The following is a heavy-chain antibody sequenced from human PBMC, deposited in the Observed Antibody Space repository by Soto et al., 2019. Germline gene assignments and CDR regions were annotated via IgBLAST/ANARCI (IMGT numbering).Heavy chain of an antibody. CDR1: GFTFNNYH. Sequence: QVQLVESGGGVVQPGRSLRLSCAASGFTFNNYHMHWVRQAPGKGLEWVAGISSDGNNQHYPDSVKGRFTISRDNPKSTLYLQVNSLRDEDTAVYYCATEDESSGHAGTFQNWGQATLVTV. CDR2: ISSDGNNQ. D-gene: IGHD3-22*01. CDR3: ATEDESSGHAGTFQN. J-gene: IGHJ1*01. V-gene: IGHV3-30-3*01.